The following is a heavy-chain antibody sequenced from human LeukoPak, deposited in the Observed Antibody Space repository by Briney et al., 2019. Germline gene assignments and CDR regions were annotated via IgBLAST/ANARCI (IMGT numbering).Heavy chain of an antibody. CDR2: ISANGGST. D-gene: IGHD3-22*01. CDR3: ARYDKAFDY. Sequence: GGSLRLSCAASGFTFSYYTMHRVRQAPGEGLEYVSGISANGGSTYYANSVEGRFTISRDNSKNTLYLQMGSLRAEDMAVYYCARYDKAFDYWGQGTLVTVSS. CDR1: GFTFSYYT. V-gene: IGHV3-64*01. J-gene: IGHJ4*02.